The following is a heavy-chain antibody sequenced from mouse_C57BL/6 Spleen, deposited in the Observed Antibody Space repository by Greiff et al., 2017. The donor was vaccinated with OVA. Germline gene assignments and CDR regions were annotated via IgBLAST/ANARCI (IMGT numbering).Heavy chain of an antibody. D-gene: IGHD1-1*01. Sequence: VKLVESGAELMKPGASVKLSCKATGYTFTGYWIEWVKQRPGPGLEWIGEILPGSGSTNYNEKFKGKATFTADTTSNTAYMQLISLTTEDSAIYYCASPYYYGSSHFAYWGQGTLVTVSA. CDR3: ASPYYYGSSHFAY. V-gene: IGHV1-9*01. CDR2: ILPGSGST. CDR1: GYTFTGYW. J-gene: IGHJ3*01.